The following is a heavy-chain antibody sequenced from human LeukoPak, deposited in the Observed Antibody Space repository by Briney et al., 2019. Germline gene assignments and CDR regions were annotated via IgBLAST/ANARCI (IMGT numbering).Heavy chain of an antibody. V-gene: IGHV1-2*02. D-gene: IGHD3-22*01. CDR1: GYTFAGYY. Sequence: VASVNVSCKASGYTFAGYYMHWVRQAPGQGLEWMGWINPNSGGTNYAQKFQGRVTMTRDTSISTAYMELSRLRSDDTAVYYCARSYDSSGYYIDWGQGTLVTVSS. CDR2: INPNSGGT. J-gene: IGHJ4*02. CDR3: ARSYDSSGYYID.